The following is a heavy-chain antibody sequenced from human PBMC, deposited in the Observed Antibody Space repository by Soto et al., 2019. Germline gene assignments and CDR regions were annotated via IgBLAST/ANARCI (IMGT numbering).Heavy chain of an antibody. V-gene: IGHV5-10-1*01. CDR2: IDPSDSYT. J-gene: IGHJ6*02. CDR3: ARLGWLQFPAFLEQGMDV. Sequence: PGESLKISCKGSGYSFTSYWISWVRQMPGKGLEWMGRIDPSDSYTNYSPSFQGHVTISADKSISTAYLQWSSLKASDTAMYYCARLGWLQFPAFLEQGMDVWGQGTTVTVSS. CDR1: GYSFTSYW. D-gene: IGHD5-12*01.